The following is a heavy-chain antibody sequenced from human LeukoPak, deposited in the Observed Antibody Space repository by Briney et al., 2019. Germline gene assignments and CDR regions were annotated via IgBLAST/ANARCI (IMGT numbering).Heavy chain of an antibody. D-gene: IGHD3-9*01. V-gene: IGHV3-21*01. J-gene: IGHJ6*03. CDR3: ARGHDILTGYHYYYYMDV. CDR1: GFSFSSYS. Sequence: PGGSLRLSCAASGFSFSSYSMNWVRQAPGKGLEWVSSISSSSSNIYYADSVKGRFTISRDNAKNSLYLQMNSLRAEDTAVYYCARGHDILTGYHYYYYMDVWGKGTTVTVSS. CDR2: ISSSSSNI.